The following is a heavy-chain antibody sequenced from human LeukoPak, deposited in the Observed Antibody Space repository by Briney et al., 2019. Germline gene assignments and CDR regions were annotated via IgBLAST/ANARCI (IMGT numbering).Heavy chain of an antibody. CDR2: IRCDGSNK. D-gene: IGHD1-26*01. Sequence: GGSLRLSCAVSGFTFSSYGMHWVRQAPGKGLEWVAFIRCDGSNKYYADSVKGRFTISRDNSKNTLYLQMNSLRAEDTAVYYCAKDSGSYGDYFDYWGQGTLVTVSS. V-gene: IGHV3-30*02. J-gene: IGHJ4*02. CDR1: GFTFSSYG. CDR3: AKDSGSYGDYFDY.